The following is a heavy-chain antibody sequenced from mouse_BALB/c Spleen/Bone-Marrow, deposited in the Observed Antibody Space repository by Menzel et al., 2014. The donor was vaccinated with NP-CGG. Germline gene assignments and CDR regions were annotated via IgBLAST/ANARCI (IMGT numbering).Heavy chain of an antibody. CDR3: ATGGSPMDY. D-gene: IGHD1-1*02. CDR1: GYTFSSYW. J-gene: IGHJ4*01. CDR2: ILPGSGST. V-gene: IGHV1-9*01. Sequence: QVQLQQSGAELMKPGASVKISCKATGYTFSSYWIDWVKQRPGHGLEWIGEILPGSGSTNYNEKFKGKATFTADTSSNTAYMQLGSLTSEDSAVYYCATGGSPMDYWGQGTSVTVSS.